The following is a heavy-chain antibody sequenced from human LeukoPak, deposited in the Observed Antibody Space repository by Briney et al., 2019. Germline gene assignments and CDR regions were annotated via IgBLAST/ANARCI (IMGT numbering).Heavy chain of an antibody. Sequence: SQTLSLTCVVSGDSVSSKNGAWNWIRQSPSRGLEWLGRTYYRSKWYNDYAESMEGRMTISQDTSKDQYSLHLNSVTPDDTAVYYCARAGEGVYSDLNWFDPWGQGTLVTVSS. D-gene: IGHD2-15*01. CDR1: GDSVSSKNGA. CDR2: TYYRSKWYN. CDR3: ARAGEGVYSDLNWFDP. V-gene: IGHV6-1*01. J-gene: IGHJ5*02.